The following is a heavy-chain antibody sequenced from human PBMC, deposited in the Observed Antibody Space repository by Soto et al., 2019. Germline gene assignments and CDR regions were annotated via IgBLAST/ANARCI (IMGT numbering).Heavy chain of an antibody. V-gene: IGHV3-23*01. CDR3: AKQSPYTNSWYDIDY. Sequence: EVQLLESGGGLVQPGGSQRLSCAASGFTFSSYGLNWVRQAPGEGLEWVSGISGSGDSTHYADSVKGRFTISRDNSKSTLYLQMNSLRAEDTAIYYCAKQSPYTNSWYDIDYWGQGTLVTVSS. J-gene: IGHJ4*02. CDR1: GFTFSSYG. D-gene: IGHD6-13*01. CDR2: ISGSGDST.